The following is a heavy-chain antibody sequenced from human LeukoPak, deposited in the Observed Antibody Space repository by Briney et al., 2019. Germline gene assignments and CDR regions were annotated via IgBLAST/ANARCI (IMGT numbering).Heavy chain of an antibody. V-gene: IGHV3-23*01. CDR3: AKDRAMYIVATIIHSRRDAFDI. CDR1: GFTFSSCA. CDR2: ISGNCGST. D-gene: IGHD5-12*01. J-gene: IGHJ3*02. Sequence: PGESLRLSCTASGFTFSSCAMSWVRHAPGKGLEWVSAISGNCGSTYDADSVKGRFSISRDNTNHTLCLQINRMRAEDTAVYYCAKDRAMYIVATIIHSRRDAFDIWGQGTMVTVSS.